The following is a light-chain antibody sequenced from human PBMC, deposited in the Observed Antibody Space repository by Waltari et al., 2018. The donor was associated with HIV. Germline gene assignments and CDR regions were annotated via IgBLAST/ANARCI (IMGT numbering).Light chain of an antibody. V-gene: IGLV2-14*01. CDR2: EVS. J-gene: IGLJ1*01. CDR1: SSAVGGFNH. Sequence: QSALTQPASVSGSPGQSITISCTGTSSAVGGFNHLSWYQQHPGKPPKLMIYEVSNRPSGVSNRFSGSKSGNTASLTISGLQAEDEADYYCSSYTSSSTSHVFGTGTKVTVL. CDR3: SSYTSSSTSHV.